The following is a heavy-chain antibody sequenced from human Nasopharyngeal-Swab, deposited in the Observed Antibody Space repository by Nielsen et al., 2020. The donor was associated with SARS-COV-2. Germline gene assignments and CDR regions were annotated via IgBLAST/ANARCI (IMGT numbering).Heavy chain of an antibody. D-gene: IGHD3-16*01. CDR1: GWSFSGNY. CDR3: ARGGRSDYYDALDVWGRGLDV. V-gene: IGHV4-34*01. CDR2: ISPSGGT. J-gene: IGHJ6*02. Sequence: SATLSLTCAFYGWSFSGNYWHWIRQPPGEGLEWIGEISPSGGTNYGPSLKNRVTISLDKSKYQFSLTIRSATAADTAVYFCARGGRSDYYDALDVWGRGLDVWGQGTKVTVSS.